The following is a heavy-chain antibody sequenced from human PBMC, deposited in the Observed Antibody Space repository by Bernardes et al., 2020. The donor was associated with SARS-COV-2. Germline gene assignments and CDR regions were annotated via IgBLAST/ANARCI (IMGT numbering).Heavy chain of an antibody. CDR1: GASVNSNNYY. V-gene: IGHV4-61*01. J-gene: IGHJ3*02. Sequence: SETLSLICSVSGASVNSNNYYWSWIRQPPGKGLEWIGYIDYSGSTNYHPSLKSRFTMSLDTTTNQFSVKLSSVTAADTAKYYCARGSGWFGDDAFDIWGQGTMVTVSS. CDR3: ARGSGWFGDDAFDI. CDR2: IDYSGST. D-gene: IGHD6-19*01.